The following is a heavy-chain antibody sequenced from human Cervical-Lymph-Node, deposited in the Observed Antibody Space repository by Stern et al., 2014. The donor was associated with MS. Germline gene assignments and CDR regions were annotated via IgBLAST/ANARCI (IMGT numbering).Heavy chain of an antibody. D-gene: IGHD2-2*01. V-gene: IGHV3-49*04. CDR3: TTGPSTYFYKGMDV. CDR2: IRNKGYGATQ. Sequence: EVQLVESGGGLVQPGRSLRLSCTASGLTFGDSAISWVRQAPGKGLEWVGVIRNKGYGATQEHAPTLKGRFTISRDDSKGIAYLQMNSLKNEDTAVYYCTTGPSTYFYKGMDVWGQGTTVVVSS. J-gene: IGHJ6*02. CDR1: GLTFGDSA.